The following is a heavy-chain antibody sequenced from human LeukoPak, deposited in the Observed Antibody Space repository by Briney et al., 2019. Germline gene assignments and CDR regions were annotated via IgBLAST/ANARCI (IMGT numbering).Heavy chain of an antibody. CDR2: IYYSGST. D-gene: IGHD3-10*01. Sequence: PSETLSLTCTVSGGSISSSSYYWGWIRQPPGKGLEWIGSIYYSGSTYYNPSLKSRVTISVDTSKNQFSLKLSSVTAVDTAVYYCARTPQDLWFGELYFDYWGQGTLVTVSS. CDR3: ARTPQDLWFGELYFDY. J-gene: IGHJ4*02. V-gene: IGHV4-39*01. CDR1: GGSISSSSYY.